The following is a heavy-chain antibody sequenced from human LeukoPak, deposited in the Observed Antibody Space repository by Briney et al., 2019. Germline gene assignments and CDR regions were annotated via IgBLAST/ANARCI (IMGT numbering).Heavy chain of an antibody. D-gene: IGHD6-19*01. Sequence: SETLSLTCTVSGGSISSYYWSWIRQPPGKGLEWIGYIYYSGSTNYNPSLESRVTISVDTSENQFSLKLSSVTAADTAVYYCARQVPTHIAVAGTAVDYWGRGTLVTVSS. V-gene: IGHV4-59*08. CDR2: IYYSGST. J-gene: IGHJ4*02. CDR3: ARQVPTHIAVAGTAVDY. CDR1: GGSISSYY.